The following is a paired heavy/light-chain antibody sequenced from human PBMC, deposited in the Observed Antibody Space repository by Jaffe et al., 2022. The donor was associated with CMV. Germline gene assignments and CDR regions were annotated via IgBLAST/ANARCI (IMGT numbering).Light chain of an antibody. Sequence: QSVLTQPPSVSGAPGQRVTISCTGSSSNIGAGYDVHWYQQLPGTAPKLLIYGNSNRPSGVPDRFSGSKSGTSASLAITGLQAEDEADYYCQSYDSSLSCWVFGGGTKLTVL. CDR3: QSYDSSLSCWV. CDR1: SSNIGAGYD. V-gene: IGLV1-40*01. J-gene: IGLJ3*02. CDR2: GNS.
Heavy chain of an antibody. Sequence: EVQLVESGGGLIQPGGSLRLSCAASGFTVSSNYMSWVRQAPGKGLEWVSVIYSGGSTYYADSVKGRFTISRDNSKNTLYLQMNSLRAEDTAVYYCARGAVYDSSGYYPARPHSWHFDYWGQGTLVTVSS. J-gene: IGHJ4*02. V-gene: IGHV3-53*01. D-gene: IGHD3-22*01. CDR2: IYSGGST. CDR3: ARGAVYDSSGYYPARPHSWHFDY. CDR1: GFTVSSNY.